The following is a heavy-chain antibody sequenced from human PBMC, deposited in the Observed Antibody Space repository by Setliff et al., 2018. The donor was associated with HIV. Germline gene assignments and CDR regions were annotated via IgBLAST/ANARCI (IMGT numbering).Heavy chain of an antibody. CDR1: GFTFNDAW. D-gene: IGHD3-22*01. Sequence: PGESLKISCAGSGFTFNDAWISWVRQAPGKGLDWVGRIKANTDGGTTDCAAPVRGRFTISRDDSKNTVYLQMDSLKTEDTAMYYCTTAPFTIILVEISEGAFDIWGQGTVVTVSS. J-gene: IGHJ3*02. V-gene: IGHV3-15*01. CDR3: TTAPFTIILVEISEGAFDI. CDR2: IKANTDGGTT.